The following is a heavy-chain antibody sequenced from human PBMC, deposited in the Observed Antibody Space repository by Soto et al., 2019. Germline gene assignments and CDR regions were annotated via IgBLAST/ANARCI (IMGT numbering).Heavy chain of an antibody. CDR3: GRDVTGDSRGASPYFDC. D-gene: IGHD7-27*01. V-gene: IGHV4-30-4*01. CDR1: GGSISSGDYY. J-gene: IGHJ4*02. Sequence: QVQLQESGPGLVKPSQTLSLTCTVSGGSISSGDYYWSWIRQPPGKGLEWIGYIYYSGSTYYNPSLKSRVTIAVDTSKNQFSLKLSSVTAADTAVYYCGRDVTGDSRGASPYFDCWGQGTLVTVSS. CDR2: IYYSGST.